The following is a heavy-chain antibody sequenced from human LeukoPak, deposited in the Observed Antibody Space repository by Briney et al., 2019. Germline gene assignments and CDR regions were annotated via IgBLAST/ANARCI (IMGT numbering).Heavy chain of an antibody. CDR1: GFTFGDYA. V-gene: IGHV3-49*03. Sequence: GGSLRLSCTASGFTFGDYAMSWFRQAPGKGLEWVGFIRSKAYGGTTEYAASVKGRFTISRDDSKSIAYLQMNSLKTEDTAVYYCTRDPRVYGGYERTTTYYYYYMDVWGKGTTVTVSS. D-gene: IGHD5-12*01. J-gene: IGHJ6*03. CDR2: IRSKAYGGTT. CDR3: TRDPRVYGGYERTTTYYYYYMDV.